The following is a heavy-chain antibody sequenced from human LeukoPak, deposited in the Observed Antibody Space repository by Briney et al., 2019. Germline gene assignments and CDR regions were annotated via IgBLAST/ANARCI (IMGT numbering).Heavy chain of an antibody. CDR3: ATDNYDSSGYPVTFGN. V-gene: IGHV1-24*01. CDR1: GYTLTELS. J-gene: IGHJ4*02. Sequence: ASVKVSCKVSGYTLTELSMHWVRQAPGKGGEGMGGFDPEDGETIYAQKFQGRVTMTEDTSTDTAYMELSSLRSEDTAVYYCATDNYDSSGYPVTFGNWGQGTLVTVSS. D-gene: IGHD3-22*01. CDR2: FDPEDGET.